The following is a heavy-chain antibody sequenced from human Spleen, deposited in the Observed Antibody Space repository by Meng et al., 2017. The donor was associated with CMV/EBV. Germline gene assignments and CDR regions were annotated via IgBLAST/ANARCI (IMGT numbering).Heavy chain of an antibody. V-gene: IGHV3-30*02. Sequence: SCKASGGTFSSYAISWVRQAPGQGLEWMAFIRYDGSNKYYADSVKGRFTISRDNSKNTLYLQMNSLRPEDTAVYYCAKKGSWELLSSWFDPWGQGTLVTVSS. CDR2: IRYDGSNK. D-gene: IGHD1-26*01. J-gene: IGHJ5*02. CDR3: AKKGSWELLSSWFDP. CDR1: GGTFSSYA.